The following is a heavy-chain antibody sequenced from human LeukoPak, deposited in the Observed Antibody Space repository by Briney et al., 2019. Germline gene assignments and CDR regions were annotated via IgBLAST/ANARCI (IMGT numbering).Heavy chain of an antibody. D-gene: IGHD1-26*01. V-gene: IGHV1-2*02. CDR2: INSNSGDT. J-gene: IGHJ4*02. Sequence: ASVKVSCKTSGYMFTGYYIHWVGRAPGQGLEWMGWINSNSGDTKYAQKFQGRVTMARDTSITTVYVELSSLRSDDTAVYYCARDKSGIDYWGQGTLVTVSS. CDR1: GYMFTGYY. CDR3: ARDKSGIDY.